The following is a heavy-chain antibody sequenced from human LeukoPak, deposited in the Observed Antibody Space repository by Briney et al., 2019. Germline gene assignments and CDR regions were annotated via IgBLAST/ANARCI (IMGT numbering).Heavy chain of an antibody. D-gene: IGHD6-19*01. J-gene: IGHJ4*02. CDR1: GFTFSSYA. CDR2: ISYDGSNK. Sequence: PGGSLRLSCAASGFTFSSYAMHWVRQAPGKGLEWVAVISYDGSNKYYADSVKGRFTISKDNSKNTLYLQMNSLRAEDTAVYYCAKEVKAVAGNYFDYWGQGTLVTVSS. V-gene: IGHV3-30*04. CDR3: AKEVKAVAGNYFDY.